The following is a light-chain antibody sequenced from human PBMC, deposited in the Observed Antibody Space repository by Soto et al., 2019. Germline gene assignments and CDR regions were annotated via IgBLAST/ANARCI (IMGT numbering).Light chain of an antibody. CDR3: SSYAGSNTLI. J-gene: IGLJ2*01. CDR2: EVN. Sequence: QSALTQPASVSGSPGQSITISCTGTSIDIGTYNLVSWYQQHPAKAPKLMIYEVNKRPSGVSNRFSGSKSANPASLTISGLQAEDEADYYCSSYAGSNTLIFGGGTKLTVL. CDR1: SIDIGTYNL. V-gene: IGLV2-23*02.